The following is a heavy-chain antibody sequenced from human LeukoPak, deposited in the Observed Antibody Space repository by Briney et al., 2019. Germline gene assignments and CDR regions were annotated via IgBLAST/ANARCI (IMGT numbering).Heavy chain of an antibody. CDR2: ISRSGSTK. Sequence: PGGSLRLSCAASGFTFSDYNMRWIRQAPGKGLEWVSSISRSGSTKYYADSVKGRFTISRDNAKNSLFLQMNSLRAEDTAVYYCARGGIAAAALFDPWGQGTLVTVSS. D-gene: IGHD6-13*01. V-gene: IGHV3-11*01. J-gene: IGHJ5*02. CDR1: GFTFSDYN. CDR3: ARGGIAAAALFDP.